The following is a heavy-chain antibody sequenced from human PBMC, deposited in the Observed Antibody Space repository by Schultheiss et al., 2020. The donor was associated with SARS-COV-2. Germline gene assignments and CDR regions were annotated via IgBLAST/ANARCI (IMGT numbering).Heavy chain of an antibody. CDR3: ARENGGIAAAGFDY. D-gene: IGHD6-13*01. Sequence: GESLKISCAASGFTFSGSAMHWVRQASGKGLEWVGRIRSKANSYATAYAASVKGRFTISRDDSKNTAYLQMNSLKTEDTAVYYCARENGGIAAAGFDYWGQGTLVTVSS. CDR2: IRSKANSYAT. J-gene: IGHJ4*02. V-gene: IGHV3-73*01. CDR1: GFTFSGSA.